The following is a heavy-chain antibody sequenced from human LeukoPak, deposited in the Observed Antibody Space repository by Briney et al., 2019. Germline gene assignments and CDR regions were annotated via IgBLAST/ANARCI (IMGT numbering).Heavy chain of an antibody. CDR2: IYYSGST. CDR3: ASQSPRYCSNTSCGGY. D-gene: IGHD2-2*01. V-gene: IGHV4-39*01. CDR1: GGSISSSSYY. Sequence: PSETLSLTCTVSGGSISSSSYYWGWIRQPPGKGLEWIGSIYYSGSTYYNPSLKSRVTISVDTSKNQFSLKLSSVTAADTAVYYCASQSPRYCSNTSCGGYWGQGTLVTVSS. J-gene: IGHJ4*02.